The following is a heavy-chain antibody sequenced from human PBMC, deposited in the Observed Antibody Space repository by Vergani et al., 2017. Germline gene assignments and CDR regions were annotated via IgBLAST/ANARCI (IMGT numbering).Heavy chain of an antibody. J-gene: IGHJ4*02. CDR3: ARDPSASRGYSGPYYFDY. Sequence: QVQLVQSGAEVKKPGSSVKVSCKASGGTFSSYAISWVRQAPGQGLEWMGRIIPIFGTANYAQKFQGSVTITADESTSTAYMELSSLRSEDTAVYYCARDPSASRGYSGPYYFDYWGQGTLVTVSS. CDR1: GGTFSSYA. V-gene: IGHV1-69*13. CDR2: IIPIFGTA. D-gene: IGHD5-12*01.